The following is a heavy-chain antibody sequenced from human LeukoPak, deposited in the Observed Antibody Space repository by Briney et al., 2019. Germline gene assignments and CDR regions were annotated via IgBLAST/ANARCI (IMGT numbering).Heavy chain of an antibody. D-gene: IGHD3-10*01. CDR1: GFILSCYS. V-gene: IGHV3-21*06. J-gene: IGHJ4*02. Sequence: GGSVSLFCAACGFILSCYSMICVRQAPGRGLVCVSSISSRSSYIQYAHSVTSRLTICRDNDKDSLYLEMNDLRGEDRAVYYCARCYYYGSERGSYYFDYWGQGTLVTVSS. CDR2: ISSRSSYI. CDR3: ARCYYYGSERGSYYFDY.